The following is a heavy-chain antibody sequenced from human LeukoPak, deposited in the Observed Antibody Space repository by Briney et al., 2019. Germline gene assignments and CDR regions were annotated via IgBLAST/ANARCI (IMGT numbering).Heavy chain of an antibody. CDR1: GDSISSSSYY. CDR2: IYYSGST. V-gene: IGHV4-39*01. J-gene: IGHJ4*02. CDR3: ARHHSGSDLRCDY. Sequence: SETLSPTCTVSGDSISSSSYYWGWLRQPPGKGLEWIGSIYYSGSTYYNPSLKSRVTISVDTSKNQFSLKLSSVTAADTAVYYCARHHSGSDLRCDYWGQGTLVTVSS. D-gene: IGHD1-26*01.